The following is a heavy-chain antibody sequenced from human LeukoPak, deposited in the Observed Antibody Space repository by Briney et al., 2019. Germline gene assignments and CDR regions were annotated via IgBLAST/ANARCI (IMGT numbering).Heavy chain of an antibody. V-gene: IGHV3-7*04. CDR1: GFTFSSYW. J-gene: IGHJ4*02. CDR2: IKEGGSEK. D-gene: IGHD2-8*01. CDR3: ARERGVFDY. Sequence: GGSLRLSCAASGFTFSSYWMSWVRQAPGKGPEWVANIKEGGSEKYYVDSVKGRFTISRDNAKNSLYLQMNSVKAEDTAVYYCARERGVFDYWGQGTLVTVSS.